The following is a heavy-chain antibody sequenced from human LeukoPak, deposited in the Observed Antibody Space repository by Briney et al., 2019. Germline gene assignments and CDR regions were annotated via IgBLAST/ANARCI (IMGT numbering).Heavy chain of an antibody. V-gene: IGHV3-21*01. J-gene: IGHJ6*03. CDR2: ITSGDFV. D-gene: IGHD3-10*01. CDR1: GFMFRSYW. CDR3: ARGGFNMVRGVIIPSNSYYYYMDI. Sequence: GGSLRLSCGASGFMFRSYWMSWVRQAPGKGLEWVSSITSGDFVYFADSLKGRFTISRDNAKSSLYLQMNSLRAEDTAVDYCARGGFNMVRGVIIPSNSYYYYMDIWGKGTTVTVSS.